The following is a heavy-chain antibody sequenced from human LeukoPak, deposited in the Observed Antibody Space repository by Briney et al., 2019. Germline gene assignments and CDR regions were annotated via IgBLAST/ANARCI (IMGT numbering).Heavy chain of an antibody. J-gene: IGHJ5*02. CDR1: GGSISSGDYY. CDR2: IYYSGST. CDR3: ARTLEGGFDP. Sequence: PSETLSLTCTVSGGSISSGDYYWSWIRQPPGKGLEWIGYIYYSGSTYYNPSLKSRVTISVDTSKDQFSLKLSSVTAADPSVYFCARTLEGGFDPWGQGPLVTVSS. V-gene: IGHV4-30-4*08.